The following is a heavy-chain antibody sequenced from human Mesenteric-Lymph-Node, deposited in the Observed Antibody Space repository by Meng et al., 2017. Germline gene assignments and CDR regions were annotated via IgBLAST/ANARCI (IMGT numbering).Heavy chain of an antibody. Sequence: VHLQEAGPGLGKPSETLSLTCAVSGGSISRSDWWSWVRQPPGKGLEWIGETSHSGSTNYSPSLKSRVTISLDKSKNQLSLKLNSVTAADTAVYYCASSDYYRSDYWGQGTLVTVSS. CDR1: GGSISRSDW. D-gene: IGHD3-22*01. V-gene: IGHV4-4*02. J-gene: IGHJ4*02. CDR3: ASSDYYRSDY. CDR2: TSHSGST.